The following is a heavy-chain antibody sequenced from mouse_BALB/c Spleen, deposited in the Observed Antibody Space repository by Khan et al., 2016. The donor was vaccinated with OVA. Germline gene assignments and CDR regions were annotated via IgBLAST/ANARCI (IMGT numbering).Heavy chain of an antibody. V-gene: IGHV3-2*02. CDR2: ISYRGST. J-gene: IGHJ2*01. D-gene: IGHD1-2*01. CDR3: ARTARMKY. Sequence: EVQLQESGPGLGKPSQSLSLTCTVTGYSITSGYGWNWIRQFPGNKLEGMGYISYRGSTNYNPSLKRRIPNTRDTSKNQFFLQLNSVTTEDTATYYCARTARMKYWGQGTTLTVSS. CDR1: GYSITSGYG.